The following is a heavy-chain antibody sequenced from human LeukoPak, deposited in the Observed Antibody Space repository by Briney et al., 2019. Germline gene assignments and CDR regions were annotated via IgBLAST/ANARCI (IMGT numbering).Heavy chain of an antibody. CDR3: ATDSTPGSAYPNFAY. V-gene: IGHV3-21*01. D-gene: IGHD3-3*01. Sequence: PGGSLRLSCAASGFTFSSYSLNWVRQAPGKGLEWVSSISSSGSYIYYADSVKGRFTISRDNAKNSLYLQMNSLRAEDTAVFYCATDSTPGSAYPNFAYWGQGTLVTVSS. J-gene: IGHJ4*02. CDR1: GFTFSSYS. CDR2: ISSSGSYI.